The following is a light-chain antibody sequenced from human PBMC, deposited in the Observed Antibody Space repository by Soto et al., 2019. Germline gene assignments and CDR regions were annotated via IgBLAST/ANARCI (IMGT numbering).Light chain of an antibody. CDR3: QQYHNLPPIT. CDR1: QDISNY. V-gene: IGKV1-33*01. J-gene: IGKJ5*01. Sequence: DIQMTQSPSSLSASVGDRVTITCQASQDISNYLNWYQQKPGKAPKLLIYDASNLETGVPSSFSGSGSGTDFTVTISSLQPEESATYYCQQYHNLPPITFGQGTRLEIK. CDR2: DAS.